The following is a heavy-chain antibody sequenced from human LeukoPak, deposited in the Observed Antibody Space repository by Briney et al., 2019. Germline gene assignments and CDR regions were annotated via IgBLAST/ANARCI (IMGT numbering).Heavy chain of an antibody. CDR1: GGSISSTTYY. J-gene: IGHJ5*02. V-gene: IGHV4-39*07. CDR2: IYYRGST. CDR3: ARDSRSGWGNWFDP. Sequence: SETLSLTCTVSGGSISSTTYYWGWIRQPPGKGLEWIGSIYYRGSTYYNPSLKSRVAISVDTSKNQFSLKLSSVTAADTAVYYCARDSRSGWGNWFDPWGQGTLVTVSS. D-gene: IGHD6-19*01.